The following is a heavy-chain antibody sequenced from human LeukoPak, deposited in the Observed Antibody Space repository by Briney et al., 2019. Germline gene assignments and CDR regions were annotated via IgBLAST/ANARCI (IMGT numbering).Heavy chain of an antibody. Sequence: PGRSLRLSCAASGFSLSYYGIHWVRQAPGKGLEWVAVISSDGSYKYYADSVKGRFTISRDNSKNTLYLQINSPRAEDSAVYFCAKGHGSTWSTADVWGKGTTVTVSS. CDR1: GFSLSYYG. J-gene: IGHJ6*04. D-gene: IGHD6-13*01. CDR2: ISSDGSYK. CDR3: AKGHGSTWSTADV. V-gene: IGHV3-30*18.